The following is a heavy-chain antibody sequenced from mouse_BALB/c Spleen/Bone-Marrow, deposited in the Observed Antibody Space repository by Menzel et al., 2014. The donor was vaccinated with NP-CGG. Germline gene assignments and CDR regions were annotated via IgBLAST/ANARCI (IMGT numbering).Heavy chain of an antibody. Sequence: QAQLKQSGAGLVRPGASGKRSCQAFGLTFTYYEIHWVKQAPVPGLEWIGTIHPGSGGTAYNQKFKGKATLTADKSSSTAYMELSSLTSEDSAVYYCTREKVGDFDYWGQGTTLTVSS. CDR1: GLTFTYYE. J-gene: IGHJ2*01. CDR2: IHPGSGGT. CDR3: TREKVGDFDY. V-gene: IGHV1-15*01.